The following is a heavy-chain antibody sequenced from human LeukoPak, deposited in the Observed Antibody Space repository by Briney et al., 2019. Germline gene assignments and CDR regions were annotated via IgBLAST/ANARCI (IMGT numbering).Heavy chain of an antibody. CDR3: ARSLGFGELFRPKQDAFDI. J-gene: IGHJ3*02. CDR1: GYSFTSYW. Sequence: GESLKISYKGSGYSFTSYWIGWVRQMPGKGLEWMGIIYPGDSDTRYSPSFQGQVTISADKSISTAYLQWSSLKASDTAMYYCARSLGFGELFRPKQDAFDIWGQGTMVTVSS. D-gene: IGHD3-10*01. CDR2: IYPGDSDT. V-gene: IGHV5-51*01.